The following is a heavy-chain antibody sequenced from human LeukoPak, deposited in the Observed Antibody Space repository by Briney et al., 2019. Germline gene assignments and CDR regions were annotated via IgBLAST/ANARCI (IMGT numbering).Heavy chain of an antibody. D-gene: IGHD1-26*01. CDR2: IKQDGSEK. CDR1: GFTFSTYS. J-gene: IGHJ4*02. Sequence: GGSLRLSCRASGFTFSTYSMNWVRQAPGKGLEWVANIKQDGSEKYYVDSVRGRFTVARDNADNSLYLQMNSLRAEDTAKYYCARDLSPMSSGSYDRSYYFDYWGQGTLVTVSS. V-gene: IGHV3-7*01. CDR3: ARDLSPMSSGSYDRSYYFDY.